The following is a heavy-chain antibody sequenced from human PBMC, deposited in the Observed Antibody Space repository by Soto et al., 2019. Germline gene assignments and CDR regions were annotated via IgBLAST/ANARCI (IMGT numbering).Heavy chain of an antibody. D-gene: IGHD2-21*01. CDR3: ARLRVGVNWYFDL. Sequence: QLVESGGDLVKPGGSLRLSCEASGFTFSDYYMSWIRQVPGQGLEWLSFISSSGSYIKYSDSMRGRLTVSRDNGKNSLYLQMHSLRVEDTAVYYCARLRVGVNWYFDLWGRGTMVPVSA. J-gene: IGHJ2*01. CDR1: GFTFSDYY. CDR2: ISSSGSYI. V-gene: IGHV3-11*06.